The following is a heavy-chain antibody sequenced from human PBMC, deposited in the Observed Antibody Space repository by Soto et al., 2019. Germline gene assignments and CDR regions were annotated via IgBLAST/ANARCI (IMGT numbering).Heavy chain of an antibody. CDR1: GYTFTIYV. Sequence: VASVKVSCKASGYTFTIYVIHWVLQSPGQSLDGMGWINPVTGDTKYSQKFQGRVTITRDTSASTAYMELSSLRSEDTAVYYCARDLGTMVRGVVVYFYAMDVWGQGTTVTVSS. D-gene: IGHD3-10*01. V-gene: IGHV1-3*01. J-gene: IGHJ6*02. CDR2: INPVTGDT. CDR3: ARDLGTMVRGVVVYFYAMDV.